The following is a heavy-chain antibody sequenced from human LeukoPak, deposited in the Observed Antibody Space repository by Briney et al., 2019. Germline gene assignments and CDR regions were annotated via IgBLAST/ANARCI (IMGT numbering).Heavy chain of an antibody. V-gene: IGHV1-18*01. CDR3: ARGGWTTGMDY. D-gene: IGHD1-14*01. CDR1: GYSFTSHG. J-gene: IGHJ4*02. Sequence: ASVKVSCKTSGYSFTSHGISWVRQAPGQGLEWMGWISGYNGNTNYAQKFQGRVTMTTDASTRTAHMEVRDLRSDDTAVYYCARGGWTTGMDYWGQGTLVTVSS. CDR2: ISGYNGNT.